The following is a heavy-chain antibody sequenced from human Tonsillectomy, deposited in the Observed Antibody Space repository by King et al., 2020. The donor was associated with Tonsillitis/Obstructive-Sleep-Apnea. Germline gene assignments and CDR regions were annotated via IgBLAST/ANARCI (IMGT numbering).Heavy chain of an antibody. V-gene: IGHV4-34*01. D-gene: IGHD3-22*01. Sequence: VQLQQWGAGLLKPSETLSLTCAVYGGSFSGYYWSWIRQPPGKGLEWIAEINHSGSTNYNPSLKSRVTISVDTSKNQLSLKLSSVTAADTAVYYCVRETYYYDSSGGYYYYYYMDDWGKGTTVTVSS. J-gene: IGHJ6*03. CDR2: INHSGST. CDR1: GGSFSGYY. CDR3: VRETYYYDSSGGYYYYYYMDD.